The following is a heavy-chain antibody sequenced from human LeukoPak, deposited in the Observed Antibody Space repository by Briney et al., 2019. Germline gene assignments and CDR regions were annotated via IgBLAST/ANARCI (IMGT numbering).Heavy chain of an antibody. D-gene: IGHD1-14*01. CDR3: AKVGRYPLIDY. V-gene: IGHV3-23*01. CDR1: GIPFWRHA. CDR2: ISGSGGST. Sequence: GGSLRLSCTASGIPFWRHAMSWVRQAPGKGLEWVSAISGSGGSTYYADSVKGRFTISRDNSKNTLYLQMNSLRAEDTAVYYCAKVGRYPLIDYWGQGTLVTVSS. J-gene: IGHJ4*02.